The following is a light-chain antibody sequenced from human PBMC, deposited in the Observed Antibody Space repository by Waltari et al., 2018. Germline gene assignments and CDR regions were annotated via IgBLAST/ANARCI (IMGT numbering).Light chain of an antibody. V-gene: IGLV1-44*01. J-gene: IGLJ3*02. Sequence: QSVLAQPPSASGTPGQRVTIPCSGISSNIGSKTGNWYQQLPGTAPKLLIYSINQRPSGVPDRFSGSKSGTSASLAISGLQSEDEADYYCAAWDDNLNGVVFGGGTKLTVL. CDR3: AAWDDNLNGVV. CDR2: SIN. CDR1: SSNIGSKT.